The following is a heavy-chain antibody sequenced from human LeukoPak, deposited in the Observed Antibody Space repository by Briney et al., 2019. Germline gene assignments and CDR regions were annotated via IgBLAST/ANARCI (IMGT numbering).Heavy chain of an antibody. CDR1: GDSISSSSYY. CDR3: VRSNAGESYYFDY. J-gene: IGHJ4*02. D-gene: IGHD2/OR15-2a*01. Sequence: SETLSLTCTVSGDSISSSSYYWGWIRQPPGKGLEWIGSIYYSGSTYYNPSLKSRVTISVDTSKNQFSLKLSSVTAADTAVYYCVRSNAGESYYFDYWGQGTLVTVSS. V-gene: IGHV4-39*01. CDR2: IYYSGST.